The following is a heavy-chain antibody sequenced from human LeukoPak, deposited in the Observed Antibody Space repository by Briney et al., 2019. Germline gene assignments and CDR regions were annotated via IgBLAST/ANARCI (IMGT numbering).Heavy chain of an antibody. CDR2: FDPEDGET. J-gene: IGHJ4*02. CDR1: GYTLTELS. CDR3: ATSGRYYYDSSGYYFFDD. V-gene: IGHV1-24*01. Sequence: WASVKVSCKVSGYTLTELSMHWVRQAPGKGLEWMGGFDPEDGETIYAQKFQGRVTMTEDTSTDTAYMELSSLRSEDTAVYYCATSGRYYYDSSGYYFFDDWGQGTLVTVSS. D-gene: IGHD3-22*01.